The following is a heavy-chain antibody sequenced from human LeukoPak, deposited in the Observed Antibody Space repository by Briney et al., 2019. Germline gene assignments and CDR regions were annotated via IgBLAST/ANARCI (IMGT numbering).Heavy chain of an antibody. V-gene: IGHV4-59*01. CDR3: ARVGYYDSSGYYSWFDP. CDR2: IYYSGST. D-gene: IGHD3-22*01. J-gene: IGHJ5*02. Sequence: GSLRLSCAASGFTFSSYSMNWIRQPPGKGLEWIGYIYYSGSTNYNPSLKSRVTISVDTSKNQFSLKLSSVTAADTAVYYCARVGYYDSSGYYSWFDPWGQGTLVTVSS. CDR1: GFTFSSYS.